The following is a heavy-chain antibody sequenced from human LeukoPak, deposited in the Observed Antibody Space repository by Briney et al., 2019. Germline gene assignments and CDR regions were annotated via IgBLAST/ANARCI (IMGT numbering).Heavy chain of an antibody. V-gene: IGHV3-23*01. CDR3: AKNTLNYGVLNWFDP. CDR1: GFTFSSYA. J-gene: IGHJ5*02. Sequence: PGGSLRLSCAASGFTFSSYAMSWVRQAPGKGLEWVSAISGSGGSTYYADSVKGRFTISRDNSKNTLYLQMNSLRAEDTAVYYCAKNTLNYGVLNWFDPWGQGTLVTVSS. CDR2: ISGSGGST. D-gene: IGHD4-17*01.